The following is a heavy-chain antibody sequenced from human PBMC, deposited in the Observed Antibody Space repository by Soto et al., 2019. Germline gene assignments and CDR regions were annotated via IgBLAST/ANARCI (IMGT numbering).Heavy chain of an antibody. V-gene: IGHV4-34*01. Sequence: QVQLQQWGAGLLKPSETLSLTCAVYGGSFSGYYWSWIRQPPGKGLEWIGEINHSGSTNYNPSLNSRVTLSVDTSKNQFSLKLSSVTAADTAVYYCARGRRYSSSWYAGNWGQGTLVTVSS. CDR1: GGSFSGYY. J-gene: IGHJ4*02. D-gene: IGHD6-13*01. CDR3: ARGRRYSSSWYAGN. CDR2: INHSGST.